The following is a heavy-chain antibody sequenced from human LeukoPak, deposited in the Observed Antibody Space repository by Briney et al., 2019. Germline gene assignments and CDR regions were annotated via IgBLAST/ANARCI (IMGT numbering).Heavy chain of an antibody. Sequence: SVKVSCKASGGTFSSYAVSWVRQAPGQGLEWMGRIIPILGIANYAQKFQGRVTITADKSTSTAYMELSSLRSEDTAVYYCAREGVTYYYDSSGSYFDYWGQGTLVTVSS. CDR2: IIPILGIA. J-gene: IGHJ4*02. CDR1: GGTFSSYA. D-gene: IGHD3-22*01. CDR3: AREGVTYYYDSSGSYFDY. V-gene: IGHV1-69*04.